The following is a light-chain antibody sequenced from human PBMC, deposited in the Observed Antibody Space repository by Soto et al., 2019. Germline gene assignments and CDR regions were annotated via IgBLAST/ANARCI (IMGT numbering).Light chain of an antibody. CDR1: QNIHTN. CDR2: GAS. CDR3: QQYNNRWT. J-gene: IGKJ1*01. Sequence: EIVMTQSPATLSVSPCERATLSCRAGQNIHTNLAWYQQKPGQAPRFLIYGASTRATGIPARFSGSGSATEFTLTISSLQSEDFGVYYCQQYNNRWTFGQGTKVDI. V-gene: IGKV3-15*01.